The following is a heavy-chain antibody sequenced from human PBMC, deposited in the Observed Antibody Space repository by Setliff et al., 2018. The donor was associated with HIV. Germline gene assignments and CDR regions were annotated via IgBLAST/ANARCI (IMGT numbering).Heavy chain of an antibody. CDR3: GRGASYAFDI. Sequence: GGSLRLSCAASGFTFSSYGMHWVRQAPGKGLEWVAFIRSDGSDKHYADSVKGRFTISRDNSKNTLFLQMNSLRPEDTAVYYCGRGASYAFDIWGQGTMVTVSS. V-gene: IGHV3-30*02. J-gene: IGHJ3*02. CDR2: IRSDGSDK. CDR1: GFTFSSYG.